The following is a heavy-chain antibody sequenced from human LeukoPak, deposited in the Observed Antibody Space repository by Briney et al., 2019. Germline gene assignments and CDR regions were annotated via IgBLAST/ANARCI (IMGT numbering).Heavy chain of an antibody. CDR3: ARDPNGDYIGAFDM. D-gene: IGHD4-17*01. Sequence: GGSLRLSCAASGFTFSRYWMHWVRQAPGKGPEWVSAIRGGGGSAFYADSVKGRFTISRDNSKYTLFLQMNSLRAEDTAVYYCARDPNGDYIGAFDMWGPGTMVTVSS. J-gene: IGHJ3*02. CDR2: IRGGGGSA. V-gene: IGHV3-23*01. CDR1: GFTFSRYW.